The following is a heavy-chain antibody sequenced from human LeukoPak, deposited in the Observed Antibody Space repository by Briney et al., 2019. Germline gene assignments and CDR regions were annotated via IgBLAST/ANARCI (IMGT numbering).Heavy chain of an antibody. J-gene: IGHJ6*03. V-gene: IGHV4-59*01. CDR2: IYYSGTT. CDR3: AREGAYYYGSGSNDYYMDV. D-gene: IGHD3-10*01. CDR1: GGFISTYY. Sequence: PSETLSLTCTVSGGFISTYYWSWIRQPPGKGLEGIGYIYYSGTTKYNPSLKSRVAISVDTSKNQFSLRLSSVTAADTAVYYCAREGAYYYGSGSNDYYMDVWGKGTTVTVSS.